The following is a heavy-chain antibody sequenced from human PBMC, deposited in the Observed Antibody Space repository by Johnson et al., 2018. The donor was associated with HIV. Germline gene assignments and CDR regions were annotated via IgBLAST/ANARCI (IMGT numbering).Heavy chain of an antibody. CDR1: GFTFNNAW. CDR3: ARPRTGSDAFDI. V-gene: IGHV3-30-3*01. J-gene: IGHJ3*02. Sequence: QMQLVESGGGVVQPGRSLRLSCAASGFTFNNAWMGWVRQAPGKGLEWVAVISYDGSNKYYADSVKGRFTISRDNSKNTLYLQMNSLRAEDTAVYYCARPRTGSDAFDIWGQGTMVTVSS. D-gene: IGHD7-27*01. CDR2: ISYDGSNK.